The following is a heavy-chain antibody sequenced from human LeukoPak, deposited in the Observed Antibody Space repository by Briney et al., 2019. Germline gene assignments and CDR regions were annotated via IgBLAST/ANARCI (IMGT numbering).Heavy chain of an antibody. V-gene: IGHV3-33*01. Sequence: PGRSLRLSCAASGFTFSGYGMHWVRQAPGKALEWVSFIWYDGSNKYYADSVKGRFTISRDNSKNTLYLQMNSLRAEDTAVYYCARVLVVSGWTNIDYWGQGTLVTVSS. CDR3: ARVLVVSGWTNIDY. J-gene: IGHJ4*02. CDR1: GFTFSGYG. D-gene: IGHD6-19*01. CDR2: IWYDGSNK.